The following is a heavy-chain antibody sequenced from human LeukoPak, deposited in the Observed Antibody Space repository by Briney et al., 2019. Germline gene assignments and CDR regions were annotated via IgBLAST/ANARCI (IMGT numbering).Heavy chain of an antibody. CDR1: GGSFSGYY. V-gene: IGHV4-34*01. CDR2: INHSGST. CDR3: ARVRGSSGWPVDY. Sequence: SETLSLTCAVYGGSFSGYYWSWIRQPPGKGLEWIGEINHSGSTNYNPSLKSRVTISVDTSKNQFSLKLSSVTAADTAVYYCARVRGSSGWPVDYWGQGTLVTVSS. D-gene: IGHD6-19*01. J-gene: IGHJ4*02.